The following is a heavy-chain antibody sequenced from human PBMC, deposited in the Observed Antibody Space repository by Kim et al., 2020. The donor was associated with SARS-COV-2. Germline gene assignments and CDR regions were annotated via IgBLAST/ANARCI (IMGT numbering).Heavy chain of an antibody. D-gene: IGHD1-26*01. J-gene: IGHJ4*02. CDR3: ARGLSGSYRTVGY. V-gene: IGHV4-61*02. Sequence: YNPSPKSQVTISADTSKSQCSLKPSSVTAAGTAVYYCARGLSGSYRTVGYWGQGTLVTVSS.